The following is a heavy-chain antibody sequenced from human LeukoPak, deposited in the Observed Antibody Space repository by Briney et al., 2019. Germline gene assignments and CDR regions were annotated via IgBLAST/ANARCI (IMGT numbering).Heavy chain of an antibody. CDR1: GGSISSYY. D-gene: IGHD3-3*01. Sequence: SETLSLTCTVSGGSISSYYWSWIRQPAGKGLEWIGRIYTSGSTNYNPSLKSRVTMSVDTSKNQFSLKLSSVTAADTAVYYCARKPATIFGAGYWYFDLWGRGTLVTVSS. CDR2: IYTSGST. V-gene: IGHV4-4*07. J-gene: IGHJ2*01. CDR3: ARKPATIFGAGYWYFDL.